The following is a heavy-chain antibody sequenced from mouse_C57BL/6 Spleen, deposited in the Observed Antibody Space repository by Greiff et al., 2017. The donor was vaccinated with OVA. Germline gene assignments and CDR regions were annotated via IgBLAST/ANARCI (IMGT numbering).Heavy chain of an antibody. V-gene: IGHV3-1*01. Sequence: EVQLMESGPGMVKPSQSLSLTCTVTGYSITSGYDWHWIRHFPGNKLEWMGYISYSGSTNYNPSLKSRISITHDTSKNHFFLKLNSVTTEDTATYYCARGFTGYAMDYWGQGTSVTVSS. J-gene: IGHJ4*01. CDR3: ARGFTGYAMDY. CDR1: GYSITSGYD. D-gene: IGHD1-1*01. CDR2: ISYSGST.